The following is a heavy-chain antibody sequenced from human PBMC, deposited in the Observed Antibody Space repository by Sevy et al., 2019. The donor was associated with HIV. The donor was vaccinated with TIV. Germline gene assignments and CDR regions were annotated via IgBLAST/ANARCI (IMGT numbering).Heavy chain of an antibody. Sequence: VKVSCKVSGYTLIEFSMHWVRQAPGKGLEWMGGFDPEDGETIYAQRFQGRVTMTEDTSTDTAYMELSSLRSEDTAVYYCATGLPGEYVDCSSCYSDYFAYWGQGTLVTVSS. J-gene: IGHJ4*02. CDR2: FDPEDGET. V-gene: IGHV1-24*01. CDR1: GYTLIEFS. D-gene: IGHD2-15*01. CDR3: ATGLPGEYVDCSSCYSDYFAY.